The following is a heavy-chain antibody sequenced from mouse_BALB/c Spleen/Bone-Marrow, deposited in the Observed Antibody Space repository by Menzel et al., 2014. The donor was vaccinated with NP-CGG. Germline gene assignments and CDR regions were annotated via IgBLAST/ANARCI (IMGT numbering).Heavy chain of an antibody. CDR3: ARRGLGRWYFDV. D-gene: IGHD4-1*01. V-gene: IGHV4-1*02. J-gene: IGHJ1*01. Sequence: EVKLVESGGGLVQPGGSLKLSCAASGFDFSRYWMSWVRQAPGKGLEWIGEINPDSNTINYTPSLKDKFIISRDKAKNTLYLQMSKVRSEDTALYYCARRGLGRWYFDVWGAGTTVTVSS. CDR2: INPDSNTI. CDR1: GFDFSRYW.